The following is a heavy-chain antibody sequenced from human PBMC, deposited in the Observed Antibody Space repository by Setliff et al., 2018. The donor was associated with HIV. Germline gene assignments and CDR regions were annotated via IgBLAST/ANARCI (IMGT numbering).Heavy chain of an antibody. Sequence: ASVKVSCKPSGHTFSNSDIHWVRRATGQGLEWMGWMNPNSGVTGYALKFHDRVTMTRDASISTAYLELRTLTSEDTAVYYCASGKGVGGVVITDGFDVCGKVSTVTVSS. CDR1: GHTFSNSD. D-gene: IGHD3-10*01. J-gene: IGHJ6*04. CDR3: ASGKGVGGVVITDGFDV. V-gene: IGHV1-8*02. CDR2: MNPNSGVT.